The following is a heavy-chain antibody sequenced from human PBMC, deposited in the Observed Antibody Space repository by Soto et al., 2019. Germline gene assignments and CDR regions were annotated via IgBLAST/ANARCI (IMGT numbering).Heavy chain of an antibody. CDR1: GYSFTTYW. CDR3: ARQAAAGKYYYAMDV. Sequence: GESLKISCKGSGYSFTTYWIGWVRQMPGKGLEGMVIIYPGDSDTRYSPSFQGQVTISADKSINTTYLQWSSLKASDTAIYYCARQAAAGKYYYAMDVWGQGTTVTISS. CDR2: IYPGDSDT. V-gene: IGHV5-51*01. J-gene: IGHJ6*02. D-gene: IGHD6-13*01.